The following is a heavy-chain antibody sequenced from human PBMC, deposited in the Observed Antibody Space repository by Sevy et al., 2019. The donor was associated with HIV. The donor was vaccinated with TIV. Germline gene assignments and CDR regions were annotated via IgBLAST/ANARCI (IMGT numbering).Heavy chain of an antibody. D-gene: IGHD3-22*01. CDR1: GFSFSSYA. V-gene: IGHV3-30*04. CDR3: ARPESSGYYYDYAMDV. Sequence: GGSLRLSCAASGFSFSSYAMHWVRQAPGKGLEWVAVISYDGRNKYYGDSVKGRFTISRDISKNTLYLQMNSLRAEDTAVYYCARPESSGYYYDYAMDVWGQGTTVTVSS. J-gene: IGHJ6*02. CDR2: ISYDGRNK.